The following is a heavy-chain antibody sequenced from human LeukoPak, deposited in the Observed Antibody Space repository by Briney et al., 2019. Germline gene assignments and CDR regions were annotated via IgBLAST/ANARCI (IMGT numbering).Heavy chain of an antibody. Sequence: ASVKVSCKASGYTFNSYYMHWVRQAPGQGLEWVGLISPTGDSTNYAQTFRGRVTMTRDTSTNTVYMDLSSLRFEDTAVYYCAREASGGYFDYWGQGTLVIVSS. D-gene: IGHD4-23*01. V-gene: IGHV1-46*02. CDR3: AREASGGYFDY. CDR1: GYTFNSYY. J-gene: IGHJ4*02. CDR2: ISPTGDST.